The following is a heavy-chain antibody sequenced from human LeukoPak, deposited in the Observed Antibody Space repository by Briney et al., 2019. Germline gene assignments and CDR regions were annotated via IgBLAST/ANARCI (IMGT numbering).Heavy chain of an antibody. J-gene: IGHJ2*01. CDR3: TRELVSSGTGYFDL. Sequence: GGSLRLSCVASRFSLSNFWMIWVRQAPGKGLEWVANINEDGSEKNYVDSVKGRFTISRDNAKNSLYLQMNSLRAEDTAVYYCTRELVSSGTGYFDLWGRGTLVTVSS. CDR2: INEDGSEK. CDR1: RFSLSNFW. D-gene: IGHD3-10*01. V-gene: IGHV3-7*03.